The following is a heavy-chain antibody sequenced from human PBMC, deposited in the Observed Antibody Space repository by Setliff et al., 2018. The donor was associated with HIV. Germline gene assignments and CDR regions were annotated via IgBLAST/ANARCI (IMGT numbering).Heavy chain of an antibody. D-gene: IGHD4-17*01. Sequence: SETLSLTCTVSGGFTNTKYWSWIRQTPGKGLEWIGYIYYRGSTDYNPSLKSRVTISLDTSKNQFSLILSSMTAADTAVYYCARGTAADGRLFDYWRQGTLVTVSS. CDR1: GGFTNTKY. J-gene: IGHJ4*02. CDR2: IYYRGST. V-gene: IGHV4-59*01. CDR3: ARGTAADGRLFDY.